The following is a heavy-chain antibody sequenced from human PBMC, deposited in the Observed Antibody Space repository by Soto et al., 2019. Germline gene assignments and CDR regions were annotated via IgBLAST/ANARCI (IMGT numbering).Heavy chain of an antibody. J-gene: IGHJ4*02. CDR2: IKQDGSEK. Sequence: RRALRLCWAGSGFTLSSFWMTWVRQAPGKGLEWVANIKQDGSEKYYVVSVKGRFTISRDNAKNSLYLQMNSLRAEDTAVYYCATHPYSSGWYCWGQGT. V-gene: IGHV3-7*02. D-gene: IGHD6-13*01. CDR3: ATHPYSSGWYC. CDR1: GFTLSSFW.